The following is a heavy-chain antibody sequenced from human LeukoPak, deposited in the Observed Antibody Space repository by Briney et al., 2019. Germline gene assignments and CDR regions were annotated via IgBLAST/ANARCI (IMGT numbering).Heavy chain of an antibody. Sequence: GGSLRLSCAASGFSSYGMHWVRQAPGKGLEWVAVIWYDESNKYYADSVKGRFTISRDNSRNTLYLQMNSLRAEDTAVYYCARDGFSSSWYGRALDYWGQGTLVTVSS. CDR1: GFSSYG. CDR3: ARDGFSSSWYGRALDY. V-gene: IGHV3-33*01. J-gene: IGHJ4*02. CDR2: IWYDESNK. D-gene: IGHD6-13*01.